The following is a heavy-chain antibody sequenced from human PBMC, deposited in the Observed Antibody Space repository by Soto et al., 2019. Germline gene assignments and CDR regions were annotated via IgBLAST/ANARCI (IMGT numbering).Heavy chain of an antibody. Sequence: QVQLQESGPGLVKPSQTLSLTCTVSGGSISSGGYYWSWIRQHPGKGLEWIGYIYYSGSTYYNPSLKSRVTISEDTSKNQFSLKLSSVTAADTAVYYCARTWGSSSIAAPNFLDYWGQGTLVTVSS. D-gene: IGHD6-6*01. V-gene: IGHV4-31*03. CDR3: ARTWGSSSIAAPNFLDY. CDR1: GGSISSGGYY. CDR2: IYYSGST. J-gene: IGHJ4*02.